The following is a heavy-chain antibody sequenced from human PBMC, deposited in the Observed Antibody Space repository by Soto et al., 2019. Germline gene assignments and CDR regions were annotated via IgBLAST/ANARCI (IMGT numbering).Heavy chain of an antibody. J-gene: IGHJ6*02. CDR2: IDPSDSYT. CDR3: VRRISGAKDGYNAFYYYGMDV. CDR1: GYSFTNYW. D-gene: IGHD5-12*01. V-gene: IGHV5-10-1*01. Sequence: GESLKISCKGSGYSFTNYWINWVRQMPVKGLEWMGTIDPSDSYTNYSPSFQVHVTISVDKSVNTAYLQWSSLKASDTAMYYCVRRISGAKDGYNAFYYYGMDVWGQGTTVTVSS.